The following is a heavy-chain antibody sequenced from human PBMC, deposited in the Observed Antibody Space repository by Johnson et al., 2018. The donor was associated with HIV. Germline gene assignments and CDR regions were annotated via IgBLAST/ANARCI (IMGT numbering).Heavy chain of an antibody. CDR3: ASFAAAGDAFDI. Sequence: QMLLVESGGGLVKPGGSLRLSCAASGFTFSDHYMSWIRQAPGKGLEWVSYISSSGSTIYYADSVKGRFTISRDNSKNSLYLQMNSLRTEDTALYYCASFAAAGDAFDIWGQGTMVTVSS. J-gene: IGHJ3*02. D-gene: IGHD6-13*01. CDR1: GFTFSDHY. CDR2: ISSSGSTI. V-gene: IGHV3-11*01.